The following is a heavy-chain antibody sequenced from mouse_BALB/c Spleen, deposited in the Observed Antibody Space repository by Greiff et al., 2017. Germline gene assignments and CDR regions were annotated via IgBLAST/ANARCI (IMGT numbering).Heavy chain of an antibody. V-gene: IGHV14-4*02. CDR2: IDPENGDT. Sequence: VQLKQSGAELVRSGASVKLSCTASGFNIKDYYMHWVKQRPEQGLEWIGWIDPENGDTEYAPKFQGKATMTADTSSNTAYLQLSSLTSEDTAVYYCRSVPLYGYDGAWFAYWGQGTLVTVSA. CDR1: GFNIKDYY. CDR3: RSVPLYGYDGAWFAY. D-gene: IGHD2-2*01. J-gene: IGHJ3*01.